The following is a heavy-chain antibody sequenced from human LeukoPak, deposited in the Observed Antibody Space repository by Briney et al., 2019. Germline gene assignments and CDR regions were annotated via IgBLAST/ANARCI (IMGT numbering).Heavy chain of an antibody. CDR1: GGSISSSSYY. CDR3: ARDLVAAATGWFDP. CDR2: IYYSGST. D-gene: IGHD6-13*01. V-gene: IGHV4-39*07. J-gene: IGHJ5*02. Sequence: SETLSLTCTVSGGSISSSSYYWGWIRQPPGKGLEWIGSIYYSGSTYYNPSLKSRVTISVGTSKNQFSLKLSSVTAADTAVYYCARDLVAAATGWFDPWGQGTLVTVSA.